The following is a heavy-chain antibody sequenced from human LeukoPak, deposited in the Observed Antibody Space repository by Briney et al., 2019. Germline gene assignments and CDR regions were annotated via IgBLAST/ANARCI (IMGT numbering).Heavy chain of an antibody. CDR2: IYYSGST. CDR1: GGSISSSPYY. D-gene: IGHD6-19*01. CDR3: ARHASVDGNWPRPLDY. Sequence: SETLSLTCTVSGGSISSSPYYWGWIRQPPGKGLEWIGNIYYSGSTYYNPSLKTRVTISVDTSKNQFSLKLTSVTAADTAVYYCARHASVDGNWPRPLDYWGQGSLVTVS. V-gene: IGHV4-39*01. J-gene: IGHJ4*02.